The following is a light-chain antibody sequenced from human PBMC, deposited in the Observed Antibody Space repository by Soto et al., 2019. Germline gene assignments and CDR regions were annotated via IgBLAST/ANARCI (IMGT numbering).Light chain of an antibody. Sequence: EIGETESSANLSVSPGERATLSCRASQSVSTKLAWYQQKPGQAPRLLIFGASARATGIPARFSGSGSGTDFTLTISSLQSEDFTVYYCQQHNNWPWTFGQGTKVDIK. CDR3: QQHNNWPWT. CDR1: QSVSTK. CDR2: GAS. V-gene: IGKV3-15*01. J-gene: IGKJ1*01.